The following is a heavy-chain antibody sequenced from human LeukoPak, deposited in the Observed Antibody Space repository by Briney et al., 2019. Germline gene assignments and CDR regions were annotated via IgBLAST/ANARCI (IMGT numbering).Heavy chain of an antibody. CDR3: ARAGSWGSFDY. V-gene: IGHV3-66*01. CDR2: ILGPGGT. D-gene: IGHD3-10*01. J-gene: IGHJ4*02. CDR1: GVSVGSNY. Sequence: GGSLRLSCAASGVSVGSNYMSWVRQAPGKGLEWVSTILGPGGTSYADSVKGRFTVSRDNLKNTVYLQMNRLRVEDTAVYYCARAGSWGSFDYWGQGTLVTVSS.